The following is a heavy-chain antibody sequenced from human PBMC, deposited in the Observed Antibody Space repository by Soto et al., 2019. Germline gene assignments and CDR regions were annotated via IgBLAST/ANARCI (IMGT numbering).Heavy chain of an antibody. CDR2: IKSKTDGGTT. D-gene: IGHD5-12*01. CDR3: TTSFVATIEDY. CDR1: GFTFSNAW. J-gene: IGHJ4*02. V-gene: IGHV3-15*01. Sequence: EVQLVESGGGLVKPGGSLRLSCAASGFTFSNAWMSWVRQAPGKGLEWVGRIKSKTDGGTTDYAAPVKGRVTISRDDSKNTLYLQMNSLKTEDTAVYYCTTSFVATIEDYWGQGTLVTVSS.